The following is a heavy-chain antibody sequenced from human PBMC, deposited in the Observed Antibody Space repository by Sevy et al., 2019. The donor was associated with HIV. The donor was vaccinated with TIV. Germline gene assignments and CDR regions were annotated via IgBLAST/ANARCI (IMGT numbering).Heavy chain of an antibody. Sequence: GGSLRLSCAASGITFNNAWMSWVRQAPGKGLEWVGRIKGKIDDGTTDYAAPVKGRFTISKDDSKNTLYLQMNSLKTEDTAVYYCTTEALDGDYVDYYVYGMDVWGQWTTVTVSS. J-gene: IGHJ6*02. CDR2: IKGKIDDGTT. CDR3: TTEALDGDYVDYYVYGMDV. CDR1: GITFNNAW. D-gene: IGHD4-17*01. V-gene: IGHV3-15*01.